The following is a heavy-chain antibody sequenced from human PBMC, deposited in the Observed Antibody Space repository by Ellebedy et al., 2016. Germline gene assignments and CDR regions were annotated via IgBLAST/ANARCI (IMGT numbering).Heavy chain of an antibody. CDR2: IKTDGSEK. Sequence: GESLKISCAAPGFTFSNYWMTWVSQAPGNGMEWVANIKTDGSEKNYGDSVKGRFTISRDNAEHSVSLQMNSLRAEDTALYYCSRDVGDVVSSIWYDALDTWGQGTMVTVSS. CDR3: SRDVGDVVSSIWYDALDT. V-gene: IGHV3-7*01. CDR1: GFTFSNYW. D-gene: IGHD6-13*01. J-gene: IGHJ3*02.